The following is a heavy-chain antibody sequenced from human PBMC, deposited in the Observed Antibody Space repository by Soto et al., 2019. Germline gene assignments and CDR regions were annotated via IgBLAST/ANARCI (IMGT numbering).Heavy chain of an antibody. CDR1: GGTFSSYA. CDR2: IIPIFATA. D-gene: IGHD5-12*01. CDR3: AKGGLQFLRSPGRAMDV. V-gene: IGHV1-69*12. J-gene: IGHJ6*02. Sequence: QVQLVQSGAEVKKPGSSVNVSCKASGGTFSSYAISWVRQAPGQGLEWMGGIIPIFATAKYAQKFQGRVTITADESTSTAYMELSSLRSEDTAVYYCAKGGLQFLRSPGRAMDVWGQGTTVTVSS.